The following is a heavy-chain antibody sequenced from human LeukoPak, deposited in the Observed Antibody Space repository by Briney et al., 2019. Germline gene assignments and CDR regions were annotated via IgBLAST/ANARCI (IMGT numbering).Heavy chain of an antibody. V-gene: IGHV3-23*01. Sequence: GGSLRLSCAASGFTFSSYGMTWARQAPGKGLEWVSSISDTGGITYYVDSVKGRFTCSRDISKNTLYLQMNSLRAEDTAVYYCARISYSGSSFDYWGQGTLVTVSS. CDR2: ISDTGGIT. D-gene: IGHD1-26*01. J-gene: IGHJ4*02. CDR3: ARISYSGSSFDY. CDR1: GFTFSSYG.